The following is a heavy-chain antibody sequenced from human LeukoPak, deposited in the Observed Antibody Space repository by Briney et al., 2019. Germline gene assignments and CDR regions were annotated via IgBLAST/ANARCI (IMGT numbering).Heavy chain of an antibody. CDR3: ARGPDYVWGSYRIPQPKYFQH. D-gene: IGHD3-16*02. CDR1: GGSFSGYY. J-gene: IGHJ1*01. CDR2: INHSGST. V-gene: IGHV4-34*01. Sequence: SETLSLTCAVYGGSFSGYYWSWIRQPPGKGLEWIGEINHSGSTNYNPSLKSRVTISVDTSKNQFSLKLSSVTAADTAVYYCARGPDYVWGSYRIPQPKYFQHWGQGTLVTVSS.